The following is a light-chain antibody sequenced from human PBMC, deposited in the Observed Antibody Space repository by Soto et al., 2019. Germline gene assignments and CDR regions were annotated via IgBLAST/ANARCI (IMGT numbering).Light chain of an antibody. V-gene: IGKV3-20*01. CDR3: QQYGSSRA. Sequence: EIVLTQSPPTLSVSPGERATLSCRASQGISRNLAWFQQKPGQAPRLLIYGASSRATGIPDRFSGSGSGTDFTLTISRLEPEDFAVYYCQQYGSSRAFGQGTKVDNK. CDR1: QGISRN. CDR2: GAS. J-gene: IGKJ1*01.